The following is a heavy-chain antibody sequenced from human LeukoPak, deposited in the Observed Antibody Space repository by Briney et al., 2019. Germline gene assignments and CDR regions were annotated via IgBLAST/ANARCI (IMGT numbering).Heavy chain of an antibody. CDR1: GGSISSSSYY. D-gene: IGHD6-13*01. CDR2: IYYSGST. J-gene: IGHJ4*02. V-gene: IGHV4-39*01. Sequence: PSETLSLTCTVSGGSISSSSYYWGWIRQPPGKGLEWIGSIYYSGSTYYNPSLKSRVTISVDTSKNQFSLKLSSVTAADTAVYYCARHHYSSPFDYWGQGTLVTVSS. CDR3: ARHHYSSPFDY.